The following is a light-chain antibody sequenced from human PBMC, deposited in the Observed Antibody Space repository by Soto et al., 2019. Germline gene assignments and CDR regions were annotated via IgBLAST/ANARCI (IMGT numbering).Light chain of an antibody. J-gene: IGLJ2*01. CDR3: SSFSSITREV. CDR1: SSDIGAYNF. CDR2: EVS. V-gene: IGLV2-8*01. Sequence: QSALTQPPSASGSPGQSVTISCTGTSSDIGAYNFVSWYQQHPGKAPKLMIYEVSKRPSGVPDRFSGSKSGNTASLTISGLQTEDEADYYCSSFSSITREVFGGGTKLTVL.